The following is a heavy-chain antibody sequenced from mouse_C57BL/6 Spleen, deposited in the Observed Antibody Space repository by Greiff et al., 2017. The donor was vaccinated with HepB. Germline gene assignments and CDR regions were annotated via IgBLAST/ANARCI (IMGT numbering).Heavy chain of an antibody. CDR3: ARIHYYGSSFDY. CDR2: ISSGSSTI. Sequence: EVQLQESGGGLVKPGGSLKLSCAASGFTFSDYGMHWVRQPPEKGLEWVAYISSGSSTIYYADTVKGRFTISRDTAKNTLFLQMTSLRSEDTAMYYCARIHYYGSSFDYWGQGTTLTVSS. V-gene: IGHV5-17*01. D-gene: IGHD1-1*01. J-gene: IGHJ2*01. CDR1: GFTFSDYG.